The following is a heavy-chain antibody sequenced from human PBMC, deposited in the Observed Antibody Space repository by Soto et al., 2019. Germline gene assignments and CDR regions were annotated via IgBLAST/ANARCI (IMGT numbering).Heavy chain of an antibody. Sequence: EVQLVESGGGLVRPGGSLRLSCAASGFTVTNLYMTWVRQAPGKGLEWVSVISSGGSTYYADSVKGRFTISRDNSKNTLYLEMNSLSAGDTAVYYCARDTFGGAYDFCHGVQGTLVTVSS. J-gene: IGHJ4*02. D-gene: IGHD3-3*01. CDR2: ISSGGST. CDR3: ARDTFGGAYDFCH. CDR1: GFTVTNLY. V-gene: IGHV3-66*01.